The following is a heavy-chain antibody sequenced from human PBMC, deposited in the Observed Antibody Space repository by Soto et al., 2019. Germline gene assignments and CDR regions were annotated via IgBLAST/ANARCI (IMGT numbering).Heavy chain of an antibody. D-gene: IGHD3-22*01. CDR2: INAGNGNT. CDR1: GYTFTSYA. CDR3: ARWRGDYYDSSGYGHDY. Sequence: VASVKVSCKASGYTFTSYAMHWVRQAPGQRLEWMGWINAGNGNTKYSQKFQGRVTITRDTSASTAYMELSSLRSEDTAVYYCARWRGDYYDSSGYGHDYWGQGTLVTVSS. J-gene: IGHJ4*02. V-gene: IGHV1-3*01.